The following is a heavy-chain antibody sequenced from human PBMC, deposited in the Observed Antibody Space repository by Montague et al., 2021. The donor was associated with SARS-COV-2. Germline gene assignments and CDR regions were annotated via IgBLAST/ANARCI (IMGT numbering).Heavy chain of an antibody. J-gene: IGHJ5*02. Sequence: SLRLSCAASGFTVSSNYMSWVCQAPGKGLEWVSVIYSGGSTYYADSVKGRFTISRDNSKNTLYLQMNSLRAEDTAVYYCASLGYCSGGSCSTDWFDPWGQGTLVTVSS. CDR2: IYSGGST. CDR3: ASLGYCSGGSCSTDWFDP. D-gene: IGHD2-15*01. CDR1: GFTVSSNY. V-gene: IGHV3-66*02.